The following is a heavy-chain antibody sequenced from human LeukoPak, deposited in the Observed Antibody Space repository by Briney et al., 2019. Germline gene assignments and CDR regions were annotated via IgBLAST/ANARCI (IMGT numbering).Heavy chain of an antibody. J-gene: IGHJ3*02. CDR3: ARLPDYGPGHDAFDI. CDR1: GYSFTSYW. CDR2: IYPGDSDT. V-gene: IGHV5-51*01. D-gene: IGHD3-10*01. Sequence: GESLKISCKGSGYSFTSYWIGWVRQMPGKGLEWMGIIYPGDSDTRYSPSFQGQVTISADKSISTAYLQWSSLKASDTAMYYCARLPDYGPGHDAFDIWGQGTMVTVSS.